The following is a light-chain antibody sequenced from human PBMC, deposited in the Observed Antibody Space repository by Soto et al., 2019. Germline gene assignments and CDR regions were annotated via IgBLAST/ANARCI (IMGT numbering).Light chain of an antibody. CDR2: AVT. CDR3: SSYTTSSTRV. Sequence: QSVLTQPAYVSGSPGQSITISCTGTRIDVGAYNYVSWYQQYPGKAPKLIIYAVTDRPSGVSHRFSGSKSGNTASLTISGLQAEDEADYYCSSYTTSSTRVFGTGTKVTVL. V-gene: IGLV2-14*01. J-gene: IGLJ1*01. CDR1: RIDVGAYNY.